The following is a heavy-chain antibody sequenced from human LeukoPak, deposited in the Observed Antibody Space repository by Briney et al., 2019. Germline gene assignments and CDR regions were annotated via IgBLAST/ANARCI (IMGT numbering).Heavy chain of an antibody. D-gene: IGHD4-23*01. Sequence: GESLKISCKGSGYSFTSYWIGWVRQMPGKGLEWMGIIYPGDSDTRYSPSFQGQVTISADKSISTAYLQWSSLKASDTAMYYCARHAGGNSIRSAFDIWGQGTMVTVSS. CDR1: GYSFTSYW. J-gene: IGHJ3*02. CDR2: IYPGDSDT. V-gene: IGHV5-51*01. CDR3: ARHAGGNSIRSAFDI.